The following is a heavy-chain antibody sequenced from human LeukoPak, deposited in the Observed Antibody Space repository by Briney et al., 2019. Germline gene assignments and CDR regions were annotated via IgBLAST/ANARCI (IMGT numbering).Heavy chain of an antibody. CDR3: ARDWGVGGRPGYMDV. Sequence: SETLSLTCTVSGVSITESYWSWIRQSPGKGLEWIGHIYYSRSTNYNSSLKSRVTMSLDTSKNQFSLKLTSVTAADTAVYFCARDWGVGGRPGYMDVWGKGTTVTVSS. D-gene: IGHD6-6*01. V-gene: IGHV4-59*12. CDR2: IYYSRST. CDR1: GVSITESY. J-gene: IGHJ6*03.